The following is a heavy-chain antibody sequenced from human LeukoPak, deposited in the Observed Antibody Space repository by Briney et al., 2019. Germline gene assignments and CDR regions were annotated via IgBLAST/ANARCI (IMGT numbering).Heavy chain of an antibody. CDR2: INHSGST. D-gene: IGHD6-19*01. Sequence: GSXXXYYWSWLRQPPGEGLEWSGEINHSGSTNYNPSLKSRVTISVDTSKNQFSLKLSSVTAADTAVYYCARGEQWLGEFDYWGQGTLVTVSS. CDR1: GSXXXYY. CDR3: ARGEQWLGEFDY. J-gene: IGHJ4*02. V-gene: IGHV4-34*01.